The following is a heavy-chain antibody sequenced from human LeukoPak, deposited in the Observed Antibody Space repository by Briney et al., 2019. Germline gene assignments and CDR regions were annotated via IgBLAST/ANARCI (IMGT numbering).Heavy chain of an antibody. CDR3: ARGPRGPARHDY. J-gene: IGHJ4*02. CDR2: IYTAGTT. Sequence: GGSLRLSCAGSGFTVSSNFMSWVRQAPGKGLEWVSVIYTAGTTYYADSVKGQFTISRDNSKNTLYLQMNSLRAEDTAVYYCARGPRGPARHDYWGQGTLVTVSS. V-gene: IGHV3-53*01. D-gene: IGHD3-10*01. CDR1: GFTVSSNF.